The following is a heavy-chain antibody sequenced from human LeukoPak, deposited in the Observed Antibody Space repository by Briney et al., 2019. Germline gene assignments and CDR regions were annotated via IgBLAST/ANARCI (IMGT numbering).Heavy chain of an antibody. Sequence: ASVKVSCKASGGTFSSYAISWVRQAPGQGLEWMGWISAYNGNTNYAQKLQGRVTMTTDTSTSTAYMELRGLRSDDTAVYYCARGKEYYFDYWGQGTLVTVSS. CDR2: ISAYNGNT. V-gene: IGHV1-18*01. J-gene: IGHJ4*02. CDR3: ARGKEYYFDY. CDR1: GGTFSSYA.